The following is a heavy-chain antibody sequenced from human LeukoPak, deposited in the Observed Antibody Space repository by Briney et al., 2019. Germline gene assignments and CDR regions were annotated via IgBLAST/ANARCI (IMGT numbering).Heavy chain of an antibody. V-gene: IGHV3-74*01. CDR3: AKEDYGDYPYSVY. J-gene: IGHJ4*02. Sequence: GGSLRLSCAASGFTFSSYWMHWVRQAPGKGLVWVSRINSDGSSTSYADSVKGRFTISRDNAKNTLYLQMNSLRAEDTAVYYCAKEDYGDYPYSVYWGQGTLVTVSS. CDR1: GFTFSSYW. D-gene: IGHD4-17*01. CDR2: INSDGSST.